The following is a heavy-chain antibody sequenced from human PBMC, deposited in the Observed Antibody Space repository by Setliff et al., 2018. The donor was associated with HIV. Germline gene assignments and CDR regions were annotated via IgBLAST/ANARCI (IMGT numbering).Heavy chain of an antibody. J-gene: IGHJ3*01. D-gene: IGHD3-16*01. CDR2: IGPYNDRT. Sequence: VSCKTSGYMFIAYGMSWVRRAPGQGLEWMGWIGPYNDRTEYAQEFQGRVSLTIDTSASTAYMELRSLRSDDTAVYYCARDDGGYHYAEAFDVWGQGTMVTVSS. CDR3: ARDDGGYHYAEAFDV. V-gene: IGHV1-18*01. CDR1: GYMFIAYG.